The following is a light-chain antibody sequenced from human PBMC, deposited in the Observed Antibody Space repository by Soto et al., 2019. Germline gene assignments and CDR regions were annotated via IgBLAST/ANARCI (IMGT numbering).Light chain of an antibody. J-gene: IGLJ3*02. CDR2: YDV. Sequence: SYELTQPPSVSVAPGRTAIITCGGSKVGSKSVHWYQQKPGQAPVLVIYYDVDRPSGIPERFSGSNSGDTATLTLASVEAGDEDDYYCQVWDGSTHHLVFGGGTKLTVL. CDR3: QVWDGSTHHLV. CDR1: KVGSKS. V-gene: IGLV3-21*04.